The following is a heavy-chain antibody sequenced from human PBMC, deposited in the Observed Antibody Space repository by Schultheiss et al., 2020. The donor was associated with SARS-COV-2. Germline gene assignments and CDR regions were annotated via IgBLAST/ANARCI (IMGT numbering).Heavy chain of an antibody. CDR2: INQSGST. D-gene: IGHD2-2*01. J-gene: IGHJ6*02. Sequence: SETLSLTCSVSGGSISSYYWSWIRQPPGKGLEWIGEINQSGSTNYNPSLKSRVTISVDTSKNQFSLKLSSVTAADTAVYYCARDVIVVVPEDYYYYGMDVWGQGTTVTVSS. V-gene: IGHV4-34*01. CDR3: ARDVIVVVPEDYYYYGMDV. CDR1: GGSISSYY.